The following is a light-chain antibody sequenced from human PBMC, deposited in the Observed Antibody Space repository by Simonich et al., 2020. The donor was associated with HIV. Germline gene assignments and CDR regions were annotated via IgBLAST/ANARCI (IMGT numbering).Light chain of an antibody. Sequence: QSALTQPASVAGAHGQSITISCTGTSSDVGGYNYVSWYQQHPGKAPKLMIYDVSKRPSGVSNRFSGSKSGNTASLTISGLQAEDEADYYCNSFTSTITFMVFGGGTKLTVL. V-gene: IGLV2-14*01. CDR3: NSFTSTITFMV. CDR1: SSDVGGYNY. CDR2: DVS. J-gene: IGLJ2*01.